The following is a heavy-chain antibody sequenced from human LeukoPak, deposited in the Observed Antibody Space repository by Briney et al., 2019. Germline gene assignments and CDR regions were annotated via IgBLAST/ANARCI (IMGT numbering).Heavy chain of an antibody. V-gene: IGHV3-21*01. CDR2: ISSSSSYI. CDR3: ARDPCSGGSCYWDY. D-gene: IGHD2-15*01. J-gene: IGHJ4*02. CDR1: GFTFSSYS. Sequence: GGSLRLSCAASGFTFSSYSMNWVRQAPGKGLEWVSSISSSSSYIYYADSVKGRFTISRDNAKNSLYLQMNSLRAEDTAVYYCARDPCSGGSCYWDYWGQGTLVTVSS.